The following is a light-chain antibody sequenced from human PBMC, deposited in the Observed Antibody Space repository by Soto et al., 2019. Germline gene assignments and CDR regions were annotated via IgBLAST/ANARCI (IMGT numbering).Light chain of an antibody. Sequence: EIVLTQSPANLSLSPGERATLSCRASQSVSSYLAWYQQKPGQAPRLLIYDASNRATGIPARFSGSGSGTDFTLTISSLEPEDFAVYYCQQRSNWLFTFGPGTKVDI. CDR1: QSVSSY. J-gene: IGKJ3*01. CDR2: DAS. V-gene: IGKV3-11*01. CDR3: QQRSNWLFT.